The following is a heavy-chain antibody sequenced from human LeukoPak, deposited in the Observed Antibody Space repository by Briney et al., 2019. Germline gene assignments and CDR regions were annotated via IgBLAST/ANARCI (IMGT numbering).Heavy chain of an antibody. J-gene: IGHJ4*02. V-gene: IGHV3-30*02. CDR1: GFTLSSNG. D-gene: IGHD2-21*01. Sequence: GGFLRLSCAASGFTLSSNGMYWVRQAPGKGLEWVAFIRYDGSNKYYADSVKGRFTISRDNSKNTLYLQMNSLRAEDTAVYYCANQHMDYFDYWGQGTLVTVSS. CDR3: ANQHMDYFDY. CDR2: IRYDGSNK.